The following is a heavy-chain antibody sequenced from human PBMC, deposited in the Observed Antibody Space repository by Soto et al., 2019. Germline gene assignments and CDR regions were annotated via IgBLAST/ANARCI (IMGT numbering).Heavy chain of an antibody. Sequence: TLSLTCTVSGGSISSYYWSWIRQPPGKGLEWIGYIYYSGSTNYNPSLKSRVTISVDTSKNQFSLKLSSVTAADTAVYYCARGSFYSGYDHYDYWGQGTLVTVSS. J-gene: IGHJ4*02. CDR1: GGSISSYY. CDR2: IYYSGST. CDR3: ARGSFYSGYDHYDY. V-gene: IGHV4-59*01. D-gene: IGHD5-12*01.